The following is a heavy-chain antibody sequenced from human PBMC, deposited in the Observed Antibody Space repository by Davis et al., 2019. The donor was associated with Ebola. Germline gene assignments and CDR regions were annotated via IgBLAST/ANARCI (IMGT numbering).Heavy chain of an antibody. CDR1: GFTFDDYA. CDR2: ISWNSGSI. CDR3: AKDIFGYSSSSS. Sequence: PGGSLRLSCAASGFTFDDYAMHWVRQAPGKGLEWVSGISWNSGSIGYADSVKGRFTISRDNAKNSLYLQMNSLRAEDTALYYCAKDIFGYSSSSSWGQGTLVTVSS. V-gene: IGHV3-9*01. D-gene: IGHD6-6*01. J-gene: IGHJ4*02.